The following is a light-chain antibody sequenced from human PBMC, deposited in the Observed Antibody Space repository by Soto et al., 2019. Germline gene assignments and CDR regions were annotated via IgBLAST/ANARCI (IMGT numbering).Light chain of an antibody. Sequence: QSALTQPPSASGSPGQSVTISCTGTSRDVGGYTYVSWYQRHPGKAPKLVIYRNNQRPSGVPDRISGSKSGTSASLAISGLRSEDEADYYCAAWDDRLSGLVFGRGTKLTVL. CDR1: SRDVGGYTY. V-gene: IGLV1-47*01. J-gene: IGLJ2*01. CDR2: RNN. CDR3: AAWDDRLSGLV.